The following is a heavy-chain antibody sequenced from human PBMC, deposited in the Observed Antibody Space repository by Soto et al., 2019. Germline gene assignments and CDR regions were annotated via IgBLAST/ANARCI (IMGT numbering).Heavy chain of an antibody. J-gene: IGHJ4*02. Sequence: SVKVSCKASVCSFTSSAVQWVRQARGQRLEWIGWIVVGSGNTNYAQKFQERVTITRDMSTSTAYMELSSLRSEDTAVYYCAASYYDYGPDYWGQGTLVTVSS. CDR3: AASYYDYGPDY. CDR1: VCSFTSSA. CDR2: IVVGSGNT. V-gene: IGHV1-58*01. D-gene: IGHD4-17*01.